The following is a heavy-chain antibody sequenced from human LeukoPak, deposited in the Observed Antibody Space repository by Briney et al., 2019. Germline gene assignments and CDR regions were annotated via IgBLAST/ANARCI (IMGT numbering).Heavy chain of an antibody. J-gene: IGHJ4*02. CDR2: IYHSGST. CDR1: DFSISSGYH. Sequence: PSETLSLSCTVSDFSISSGYHWGWIRQPQGKGLEWIGTIYHSGSTYYNPSLKSRVTISVDTSKNQFSLRLSSVTAADTAFYYCARVRYYYDSSHDWGQGTLVTVSS. V-gene: IGHV4-38-2*02. CDR3: ARVRYYYDSSHD. D-gene: IGHD3-22*01.